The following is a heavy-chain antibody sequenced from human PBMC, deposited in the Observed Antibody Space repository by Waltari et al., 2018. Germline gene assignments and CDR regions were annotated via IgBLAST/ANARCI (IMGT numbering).Heavy chain of an antibody. J-gene: IGHJ4*02. CDR1: GGSIRDTTSY. D-gene: IGHD2-8*01. V-gene: IGHV4-39*07. CDR2: VFDSGMT. CDR3: SRGGSDYCLNGVCSAFDY. Sequence: QLQESGPGVVKPSETLSLTCSVSGGSIRDTTSYWGGIRQPPGKGLEWIATVFDSGMTFYTPSLNRRVTFSVDTSNNHFSLKLQSVTAADTAVYYCSRGGSDYCLNGVCSAFDYWGQGTLVAVSS.